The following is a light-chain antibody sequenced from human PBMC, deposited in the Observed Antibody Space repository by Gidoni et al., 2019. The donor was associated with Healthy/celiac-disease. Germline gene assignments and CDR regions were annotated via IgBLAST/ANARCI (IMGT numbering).Light chain of an antibody. Sequence: EIVLTQSPATLSLSPGERATLSCRASQSVSSYLAWYQQKPGQAPRLLIYDASNRATGSPARFSGSGSGTDFTLTISSLEPEDFAVYYCQQRSNWPRVTFGVGTKVEIK. CDR3: QQRSNWPRVT. CDR1: QSVSSY. J-gene: IGKJ4*01. V-gene: IGKV3-11*01. CDR2: DAS.